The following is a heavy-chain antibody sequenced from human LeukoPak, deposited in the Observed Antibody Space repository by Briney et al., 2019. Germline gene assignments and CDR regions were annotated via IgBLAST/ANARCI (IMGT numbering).Heavy chain of an antibody. J-gene: IGHJ3*01. CDR3: ACSGRGPFDA. CDR1: GFTFSDYW. CDR2: TKQDASEK. V-gene: IGHV3-7*01. Sequence: GGSLRLSCAASGFTFSDYWMSWVRQAPGKGLEWVATTKQDASEKYYVDSVKGRFTISRDNVKNSLFFQMNSLRAEDTAAYYCACSGRGPFDAWGQGTMVTVSS. D-gene: IGHD6-19*01.